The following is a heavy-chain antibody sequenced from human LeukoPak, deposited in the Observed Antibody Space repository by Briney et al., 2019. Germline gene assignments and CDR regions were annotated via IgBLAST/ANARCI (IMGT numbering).Heavy chain of an antibody. CDR2: INQDANER. CDR3: ARHEDYYDSSGVDY. D-gene: IGHD3-22*01. J-gene: IGHJ4*02. CDR1: GLSFGNYW. Sequence: GGSLRLSCAVSGLSFGNYWMSWVRQAPGKGLEWVANINQDANERYYVDSVKGRYTISRDSAKNSLYLQVNSLRAEDTAVYYCARHEDYYDSSGVDYRGQGTLVTVSS. V-gene: IGHV3-7*01.